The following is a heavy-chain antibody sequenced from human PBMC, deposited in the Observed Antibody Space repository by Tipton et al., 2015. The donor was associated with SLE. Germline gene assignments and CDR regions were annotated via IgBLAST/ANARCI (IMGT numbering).Heavy chain of an antibody. D-gene: IGHD6-13*01. J-gene: IGHJ4*02. CDR3: ASLQQQMVIFDY. V-gene: IGHV4-38-2*01. CDR2: IYHSGST. Sequence: TLSLTCAVSGYSISSGYYWGWIRQPPGKGLEWIGSIYHSGSTYYNPSLKSRVTISVDTSKNQFSLKLSSVTAADTAVYYCASLQQQMVIFDYWGRGTLVTVSS. CDR1: GYSISSGYY.